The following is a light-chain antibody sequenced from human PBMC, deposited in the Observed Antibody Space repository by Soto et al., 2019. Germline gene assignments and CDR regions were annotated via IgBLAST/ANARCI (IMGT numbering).Light chain of an antibody. V-gene: IGKV3-15*01. CDR1: QSVSSN. Sequence: EIVMTQSPAALSVSPGQKVTLSCRASQSVSSNLAWYQQKPGQAPRVLIYSASNRATGIPARFSGSGSGTEFTLTITSLPPEPFAPYSCQHYNNWLGTFGQGTKVDIQ. J-gene: IGKJ2*01. CDR2: SAS. CDR3: QHYNNWLGT.